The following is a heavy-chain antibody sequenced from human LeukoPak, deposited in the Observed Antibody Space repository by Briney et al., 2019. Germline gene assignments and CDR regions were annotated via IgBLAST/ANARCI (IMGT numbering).Heavy chain of an antibody. Sequence: PGGSLRLSCAASGFTFSSSAMSWVRQVPGKGLEWVSAITGSGGTTYYADSVKGRFTISRDTSKNTLYLQMNSLRAEDTAVYYCASHERGYSYGPDYWGQGTLVTVSS. CDR1: GFTFSSSA. CDR2: ITGSGGTT. V-gene: IGHV3-23*01. CDR3: ASHERGYSYGPDY. J-gene: IGHJ4*02. D-gene: IGHD5-18*01.